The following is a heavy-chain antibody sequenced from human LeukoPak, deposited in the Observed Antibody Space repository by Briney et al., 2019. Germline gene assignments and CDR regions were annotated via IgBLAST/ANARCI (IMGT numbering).Heavy chain of an antibody. J-gene: IGHJ4*02. V-gene: IGHV1-8*01. CDR2: MNPNSGNT. CDR1: GYTFTSYD. D-gene: IGHD6-19*01. Sequence: ASVKLSCKASGYTFTSYDINWVRQATGQGLEWMGWMNPNSGNTGYAKKLQGRVTMTRNTSINTAYMELSSLRSGDTAVYYCARAARYSSGWYEYWGQGTLVTVSS. CDR3: ARAARYSSGWYEY.